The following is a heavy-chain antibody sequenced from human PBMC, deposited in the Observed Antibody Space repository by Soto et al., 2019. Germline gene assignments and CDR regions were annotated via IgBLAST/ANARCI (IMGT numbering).Heavy chain of an antibody. V-gene: IGHV3-23*01. CDR3: AKNYFFDS. J-gene: IGHJ4*02. CDR2: IGVTGGT. Sequence: GGSLRLSCAASGFTFSSYAMSRARQAPGKGLEWVSSIGVTGGTYYADSVKVRFAISRDNSRNTLDLQMNNPRADDTAVYYCAKNYFFDSWGQGTPVTVSS. CDR1: GFTFSSYA.